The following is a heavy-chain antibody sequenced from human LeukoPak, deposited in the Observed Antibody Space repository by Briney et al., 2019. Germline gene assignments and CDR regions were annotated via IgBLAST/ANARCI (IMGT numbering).Heavy chain of an antibody. Sequence: PGGSLRLSCAASGFTFSSYGMHWVRQAPGKGLEWVAFIRYDGSNKYYADSVKGRFTISRDNSKNTLYLQMNSLRAEDTAVYYCLGDTVTTIPVYFDYWGQGTLVTVSS. J-gene: IGHJ4*02. CDR2: IRYDGSNK. D-gene: IGHD4-17*01. V-gene: IGHV3-30*02. CDR3: LGDTVTTIPVYFDY. CDR1: GFTFSSYG.